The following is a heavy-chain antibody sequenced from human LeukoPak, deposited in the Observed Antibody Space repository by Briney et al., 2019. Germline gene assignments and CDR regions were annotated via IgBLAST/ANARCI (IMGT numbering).Heavy chain of an antibody. CDR2: IYYSGST. V-gene: IGHV4-31*03. D-gene: IGHD3-3*01. CDR3: ARGERFLEIA. CDR1: GGSISSGGYY. J-gene: IGHJ5*02. Sequence: SQTLSLTCTVSGGSISSGGYYWSWIRQHPGKGLEWIGYIYYSGSTYYNPSLKSRVTISVDTSKNQFSLKLSSVTAADTAVYYCARGERFLEIAWGQGTLVTVSS.